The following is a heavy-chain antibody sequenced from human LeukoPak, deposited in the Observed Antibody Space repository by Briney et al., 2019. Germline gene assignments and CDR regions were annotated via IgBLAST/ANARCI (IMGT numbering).Heavy chain of an antibody. D-gene: IGHD4-17*01. CDR1: GYTFTSYY. CDR3: ARGVVMTTVTTDWFDP. V-gene: IGHV1-46*01. Sequence: GASVKVSCKASGYTFTSYYMHWVRQAPGQGLEWGGIINPSGGSTSYAQKFQGRVTMTRDTSPSTVYMELSSLRSEDTAVYYCARGVVMTTVTTDWFDPWGQGTLVTVSS. J-gene: IGHJ5*02. CDR2: INPSGGST.